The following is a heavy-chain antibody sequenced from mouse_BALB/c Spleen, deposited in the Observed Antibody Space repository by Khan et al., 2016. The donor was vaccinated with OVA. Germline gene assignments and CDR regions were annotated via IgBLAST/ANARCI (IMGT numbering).Heavy chain of an antibody. Sequence: VQLKESGGDLVKPGGSLKLSRAASGFTFSSYSMSWVRQTPDKRLEWVATISSGGDYTYYPDNVKGRFTISRDNAKNTLYLQMSSLKSEDTAMYYCASHLTGSFAYWGQGTLVTVSA. V-gene: IGHV5-6*01. CDR3: ASHLTGSFAY. D-gene: IGHD4-1*01. CDR2: ISSGGDYT. J-gene: IGHJ3*01. CDR1: GFTFSSYS.